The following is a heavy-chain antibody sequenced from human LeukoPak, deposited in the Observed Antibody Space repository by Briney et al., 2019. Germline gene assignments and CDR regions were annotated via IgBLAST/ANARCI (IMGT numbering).Heavy chain of an antibody. CDR3: ARARRDSGSYLYVFDI. Sequence: LSGGSLRLSCAASGFTFDDYGMNWVRQAPGKGLEWVSGINWNGGSTGYADSVRGRFTISRDNAKSSLYLQLNSLRAEDTALYYCARARRDSGSYLYVFDIWGQGTMVTVSS. D-gene: IGHD1-26*01. CDR2: INWNGGST. V-gene: IGHV3-20*04. CDR1: GFTFDDYG. J-gene: IGHJ3*02.